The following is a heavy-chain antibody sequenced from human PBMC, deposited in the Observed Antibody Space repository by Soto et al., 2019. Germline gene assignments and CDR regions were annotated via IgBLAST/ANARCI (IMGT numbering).Heavy chain of an antibody. D-gene: IGHD6-6*01. J-gene: IGHJ5*02. V-gene: IGHV3-13*04. CDR2: IGTAGDT. Sequence: GGSLRLSCAASGFSFSSYDMHWVRQGTGKGLEWVSGIGTAGDTYYPGSVKGRFTISRENAQNSLYLQMNSLRAGDTAVYYCVIGSEYSSASWWCDPWGQGTLVTVSS. CDR1: GFSFSSYD. CDR3: VIGSEYSSASWWCDP.